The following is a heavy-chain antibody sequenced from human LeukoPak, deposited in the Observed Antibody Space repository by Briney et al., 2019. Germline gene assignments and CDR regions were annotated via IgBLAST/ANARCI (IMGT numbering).Heavy chain of an antibody. CDR2: INPNSGGT. CDR3: ARDHHDYSSGWLDY. J-gene: IGHJ4*02. CDR1: GYTFTGYY. D-gene: IGHD6-19*01. V-gene: IGHV1-2*02. Sequence: ASVKVSCKASGYTFTGYYMHWVRQAPGQGLEWMGWINPNSGGTNYAQKFQGRVTMTRDTSTSTAYMELSRLRSDDTAVYYCARDHHDYSSGWLDYWGQGTLVTVFS.